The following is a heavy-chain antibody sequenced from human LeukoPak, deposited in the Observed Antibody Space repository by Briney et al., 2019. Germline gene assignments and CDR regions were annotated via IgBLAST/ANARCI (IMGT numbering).Heavy chain of an antibody. CDR1: GGTFSSYA. D-gene: IGHD3-10*01. V-gene: IGHV1-69*13. Sequence: GASVKVSCKASGGTFSSYAISWVRQAPGQGLEWMGGIIPIFGTANYAQKFQGRVTITADESTSTAYMELSSLRSEDTAVYYRARGNYYGSGSYYKDYYYYYGMDVWGQGTTVTVSS. J-gene: IGHJ6*02. CDR2: IIPIFGTA. CDR3: ARGNYYGSGSYYKDYYYYYGMDV.